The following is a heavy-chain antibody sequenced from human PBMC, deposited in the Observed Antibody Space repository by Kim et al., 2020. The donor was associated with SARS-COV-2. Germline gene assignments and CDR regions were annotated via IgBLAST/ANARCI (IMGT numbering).Heavy chain of an antibody. J-gene: IGHJ6*02. Sequence: SVKVSCKASGGTFSSYAISWVRQAPGQGLEWMGGIIPIFGTANYAQKFQGRVTITADESTSTAYMELSSLRSEDTAVYYCASVGMEKSSRLLWFGELLPTYYGMDVWGQGTTVTVSS. CDR3: ASVGMEKSSRLLWFGELLPTYYGMDV. V-gene: IGHV1-69*13. CDR1: GGTFSSYA. D-gene: IGHD3-10*01. CDR2: IIPIFGTA.